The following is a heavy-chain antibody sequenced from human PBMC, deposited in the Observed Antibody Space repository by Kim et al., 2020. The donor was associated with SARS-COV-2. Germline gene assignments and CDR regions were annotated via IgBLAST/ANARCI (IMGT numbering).Heavy chain of an antibody. CDR1: GGSISSGGYS. CDR2: IYHSGST. D-gene: IGHD2-15*01. CDR3: ARGYCSGGRCLPNNWFDP. J-gene: IGHJ5*02. Sequence: SETLSLTCAVSGGSISSGGYSWSWIRQPPGKGLEWIGYIYHSGSTYYNPSLKSRVTISVDRSKNQFSLKLSSVTAADTAVYYCARGYCSGGRCLPNNWFDPWGQGTLVTVSS. V-gene: IGHV4-30-2*01.